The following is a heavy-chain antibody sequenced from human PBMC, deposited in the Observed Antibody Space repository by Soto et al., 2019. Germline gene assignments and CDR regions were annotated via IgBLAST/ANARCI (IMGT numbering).Heavy chain of an antibody. V-gene: IGHV2-5*02. J-gene: IGHJ1*01. CDR2: IYWDDDK. CDR3: ALLTYYYDSSGYYSSAEYFQH. D-gene: IGHD3-22*01. Sequence: QITLKESGPTLVKPTQTLTLTCTFSGFSLSTSGVGVGWIRQPPGKALEWLALIYWDDDKRYSPSLKSRLTTTKDPSKNQVVLTMTNMDPVDTATYYCALLTYYYDSSGYYSSAEYFQHWGQGTLVTVSS. CDR1: GFSLSTSGVG.